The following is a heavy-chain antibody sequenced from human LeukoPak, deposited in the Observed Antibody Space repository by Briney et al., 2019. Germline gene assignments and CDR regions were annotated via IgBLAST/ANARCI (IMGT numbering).Heavy chain of an antibody. D-gene: IGHD6-13*01. CDR1: GFTFSRYG. CDR2: IANDGKDK. Sequence: GGSLRLSCAASGFTFSRYGLHWVRQAPGKGLEWVAVIANDGKDKKYADSVKGRLTISRDNSKSTLYLQMNSLRAEDTAVYYCARDQQVGAAAYYFDSWGQGTLVTVSS. CDR3: ARDQQVGAAAYYFDS. J-gene: IGHJ4*02. V-gene: IGHV3-30*03.